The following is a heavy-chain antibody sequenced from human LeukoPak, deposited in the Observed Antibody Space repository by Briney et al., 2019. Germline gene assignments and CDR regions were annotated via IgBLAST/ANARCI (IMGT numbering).Heavy chain of an antibody. D-gene: IGHD4-23*01. CDR2: ISGSGGST. Sequence: GGSLRLSCAASGFTFSSYAMSWVRQAPGKGLEWVSAISGSGGSTYYADSVKGRFTISRDNSKNKLYLQMNSLRAEDTAVYYCAKGSVLNYEVPFDYWGQGTLVTVSS. J-gene: IGHJ4*02. CDR3: AKGSVLNYEVPFDY. V-gene: IGHV3-23*01. CDR1: GFTFSSYA.